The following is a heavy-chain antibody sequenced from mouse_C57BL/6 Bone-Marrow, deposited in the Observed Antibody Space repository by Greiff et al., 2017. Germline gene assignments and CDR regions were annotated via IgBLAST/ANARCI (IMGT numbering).Heavy chain of an antibody. D-gene: IGHD1-1*01. J-gene: IGHJ4*01. CDR1: GYAFSSSW. Sequence: VQLQQSGPELVKPGASAKISCKASGYAFSSSWMNWVKQRPGKGLEWIGRIYPGDGDTNYNGKFKGKATLTADKSSSTAYLQLSSLTSEDSAVYFCARGIFYYGSSPFYAMDYWGQGTSVTVSS. V-gene: IGHV1-82*01. CDR3: ARGIFYYGSSPFYAMDY. CDR2: IYPGDGDT.